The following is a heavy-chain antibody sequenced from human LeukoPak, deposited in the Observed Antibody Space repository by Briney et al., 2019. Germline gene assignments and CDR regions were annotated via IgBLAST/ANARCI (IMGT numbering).Heavy chain of an antibody. D-gene: IGHD3-10*01. J-gene: IGHJ6*03. CDR1: SGSFSAYS. CDR2: INHSGST. CDR3: ARGSGVRTYYYYYYHMDV. Sequence: SETLSLTCAVYSGSFSAYSWSWIRQPPGKGPEWIGEINHSGSTNYNPSLKSRVTMSVDTSKNQFSLNLTSVTAADTAVYYCARGSGVRTYYYYYYHMDVWGKGTTVTVSS. V-gene: IGHV4-34*01.